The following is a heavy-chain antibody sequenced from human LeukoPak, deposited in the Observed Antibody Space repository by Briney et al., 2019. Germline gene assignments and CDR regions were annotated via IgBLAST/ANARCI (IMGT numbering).Heavy chain of an antibody. CDR3: AKTLGPGSYPHYYYYYMDV. J-gene: IGHJ6*03. CDR2: IRYDGSNK. V-gene: IGHV3-30*02. CDR1: GFTFSSYG. Sequence: GGSLRLSCAASGFTFSSYGMHWVRQAPGKGLEWVAFIRYDGSNKYYADSVKGRFTISRDNSKNTLYLQMNSLRAEDTAVYYCAKTLGPGSYPHYYYYYMDVWGKGTTVTISS. D-gene: IGHD3-10*01.